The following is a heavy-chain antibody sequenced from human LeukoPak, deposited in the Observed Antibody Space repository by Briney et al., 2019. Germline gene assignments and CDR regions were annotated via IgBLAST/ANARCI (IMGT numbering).Heavy chain of an antibody. V-gene: IGHV3-21*01. D-gene: IGHD1-26*01. J-gene: IGHJ3*02. Sequence: GGSLRLSCAASGFTFSTYNMNWVRQAPGKGLEWVSSISSSSNYVYYADSVKGRFTISRDNAKNSLYLQMNSLRAEDTDVYYCARDVGASSPDAFDIWGQGTMVTVSS. CDR2: ISSSSNYV. CDR3: ARDVGASSPDAFDI. CDR1: GFTFSTYN.